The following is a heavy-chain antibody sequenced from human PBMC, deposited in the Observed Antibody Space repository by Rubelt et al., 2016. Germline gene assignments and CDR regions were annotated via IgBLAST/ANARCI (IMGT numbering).Heavy chain of an antibody. J-gene: IGHJ5*02. Sequence: QVQLVQSGAEVKKPGSSVKVSCKASGGTFSSYAISWVRQAPGQGLEWMGGIIPIFGTANYAQKFQGRVTMTEDTSTDTAYMELSSLRSEDTAVYYCATAKPMVRGVSINNWFDPWGQGTLVTVSS. V-gene: IGHV1-69*06. D-gene: IGHD3-10*01. CDR2: IIPIFGTA. CDR1: GGTFSSYA. CDR3: ATAKPMVRGVSINNWFDP.